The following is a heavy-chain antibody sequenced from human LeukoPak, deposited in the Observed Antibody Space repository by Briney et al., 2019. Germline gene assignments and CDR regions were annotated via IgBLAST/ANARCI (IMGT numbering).Heavy chain of an antibody. D-gene: IGHD3-22*01. J-gene: IGHJ4*02. CDR3: AKDQFGLFASSGLPDY. CDR2: ISYDGSNK. CDR1: GFTFSSYG. Sequence: GGSLRLSCAASGFTFSSYGMHWVRQAPGKGLEWVAVISYDGSNKYYADSVKGRFTISRDNSKNTLYLQMNSLRAEDTAVYYCAKDQFGLFASSGLPDYWGQGTLVTVSS. V-gene: IGHV3-30*18.